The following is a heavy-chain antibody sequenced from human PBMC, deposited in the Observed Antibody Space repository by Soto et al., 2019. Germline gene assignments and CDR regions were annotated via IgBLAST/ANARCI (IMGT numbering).Heavy chain of an antibody. CDR2: IWYDGSNK. D-gene: IGHD1-1*01. Sequence: GGSLRLSCAASGFTFSSYGMHWVRQAPGKGLEWVAVIWYDGSNKYYADSVKGRFTTSRDNSKNTLYLQMNSLRAEDTAVYYCAREVGELAYFDYWGQGTLVTVSS. V-gene: IGHV3-33*01. J-gene: IGHJ4*02. CDR3: AREVGELAYFDY. CDR1: GFTFSSYG.